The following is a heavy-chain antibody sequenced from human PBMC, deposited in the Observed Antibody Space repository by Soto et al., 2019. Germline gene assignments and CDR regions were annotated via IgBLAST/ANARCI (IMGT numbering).Heavy chain of an antibody. D-gene: IGHD6-19*01. Sequence: QLQLQESGPGLVKPSETLSLTCTVSGGSISSSSYYWGWIRQPPGKGLEWIGSIFYSGSTYYNPSLKSRVTISVDTSKNQFSLKLTSVTAADTAVYYCARQRYSSGWYPFFDSWGQGPLVTVSS. CDR3: ARQRYSSGWYPFFDS. CDR2: IFYSGST. CDR1: GGSISSSSYY. J-gene: IGHJ4*02. V-gene: IGHV4-39*01.